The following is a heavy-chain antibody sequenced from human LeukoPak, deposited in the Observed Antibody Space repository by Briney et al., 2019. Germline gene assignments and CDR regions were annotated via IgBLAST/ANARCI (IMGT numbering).Heavy chain of an antibody. J-gene: IGHJ3*02. V-gene: IGHV3-21*01. CDR3: ARDVPHVLRYFDWLSPHAFDI. CDR1: GFTFSSYS. CDR2: ISSSSSYI. Sequence: GGSLRLSCAASGFTFSSYSMNWVRQAPGKWLEWVSSISSSSSYIYYADSVKGRFTISRDNAKNSLYLQMNSLRAEDTAVYYCARDVPHVLRYFDWLSPHAFDIWGQGTMVTVSS. D-gene: IGHD3-9*01.